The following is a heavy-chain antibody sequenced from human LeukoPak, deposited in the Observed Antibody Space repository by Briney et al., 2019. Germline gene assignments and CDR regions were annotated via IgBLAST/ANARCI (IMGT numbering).Heavy chain of an antibody. Sequence: SETLSLTCTVSGGSISSYYWSWIRQPPGKGLEWIGYIYHSGSTNYNPSLKSRVTISVDTSKNQFSLGLSSVTAADTAVYYCACLTTADAFDIWGQGTMVTVSS. D-gene: IGHD3-22*01. CDR1: GGSISSYY. CDR3: ACLTTADAFDI. V-gene: IGHV4-59*01. CDR2: IYHSGST. J-gene: IGHJ3*02.